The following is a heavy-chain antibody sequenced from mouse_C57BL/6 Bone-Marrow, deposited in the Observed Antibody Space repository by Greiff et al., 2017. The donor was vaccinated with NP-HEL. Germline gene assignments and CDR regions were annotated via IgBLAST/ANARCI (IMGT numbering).Heavy chain of an antibody. D-gene: IGHD1-2*01. CDR2: IDPANGNP. Sequence: EVKLVESVAELVRPGASVKLSCTASGFNIKNTYMHWVKQRPEQGLEWIGRIDPANGNPKYAPKFQGKASITADTSSNTAYLQLSSLTSEDTAIYYCASPLLHDAMDYWGQGTSVTVSS. CDR3: ASPLLHDAMDY. J-gene: IGHJ4*01. CDR1: GFNIKNTY. V-gene: IGHV14-3*01.